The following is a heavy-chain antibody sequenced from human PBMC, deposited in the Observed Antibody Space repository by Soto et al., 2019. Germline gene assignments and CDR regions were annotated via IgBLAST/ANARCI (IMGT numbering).Heavy chain of an antibody. CDR2: IHYSGNT. CDR1: GASFISHF. Sequence: SETLSLTCTVSGASFISHFWTWIRQSPGKGLQWIGYIHYSGNTNYNPSLKSRVTMSVDTSKNQFSLRLTSVTAADTAVYYCARMNQLAPKRNAFDIWGQGTMVTVSS. CDR3: ARMNQLAPKRNAFDI. J-gene: IGHJ3*02. D-gene: IGHD1-1*01. V-gene: IGHV4-59*11.